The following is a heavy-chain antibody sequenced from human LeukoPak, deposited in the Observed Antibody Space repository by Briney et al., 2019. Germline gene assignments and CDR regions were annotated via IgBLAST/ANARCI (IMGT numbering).Heavy chain of an antibody. CDR2: ISYDGSNK. CDR3: AKGLDFDWLEALSELDY. D-gene: IGHD3-9*01. Sequence: SLRLSCAASGFTFSSYGMQWVRQAPGKGLEGVAIISYDGSNKYYADSVKGRFTISRDNSKNTLYLQMNSLRAEDTAVYYCAKGLDFDWLEALSELDYWGQGTLVTVSS. CDR1: GFTFSSYG. V-gene: IGHV3-30*18. J-gene: IGHJ4*02.